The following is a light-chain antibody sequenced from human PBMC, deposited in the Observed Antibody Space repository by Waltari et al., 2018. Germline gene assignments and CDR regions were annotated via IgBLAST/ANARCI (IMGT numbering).Light chain of an antibody. CDR3: ALYMGSGIWV. CDR2: KAT. Sequence: QTVVTQEPSLSVSPGGTVTLTCALSSGSLSTTSYATWYQQTPGQAPRTIVYKATARSSGVPDRFSGSILGNTAALTITGAEADDEADYYGALYMGSGIWVFGGGTRLTVL. V-gene: IGLV8-61*01. CDR1: SGSLSTTSY. J-gene: IGLJ3*02.